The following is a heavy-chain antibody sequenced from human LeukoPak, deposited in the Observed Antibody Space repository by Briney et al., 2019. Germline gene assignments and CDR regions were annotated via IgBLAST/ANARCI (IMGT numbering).Heavy chain of an antibody. CDR3: AREEGSMVRGAPPSYYFDY. CDR2: INTNTGNP. J-gene: IGHJ4*02. Sequence: AASVKASCKASGYTFTSYAMNWVRQAPGQGLEWMGWINTNTGNPTYAQGFTGRFVFSLDTSVSTAYLQISSLKAEDTAVYYCAREEGSMVRGAPPSYYFDYWGQGTLVTVSS. V-gene: IGHV7-4-1*02. CDR1: GYTFTSYA. D-gene: IGHD3-10*01.